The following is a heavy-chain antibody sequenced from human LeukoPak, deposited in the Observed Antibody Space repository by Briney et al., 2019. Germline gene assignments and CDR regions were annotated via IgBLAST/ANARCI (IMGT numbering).Heavy chain of an antibody. CDR1: GFIFSNSA. CDR3: ARDPTHHLRYGYFDY. CDR2: INNDGSYI. V-gene: IGHV3-21*01. Sequence: GGSLRLSCAASGFIFSNSAMNWVRQAPGKGLEWVSSINNDGSYIYYAGSVKGRFTISRDNAKNSLYLRLNSLRVEDTAVYYRARDPTHHLRYGYFDYWGQGTLVTVSS. D-gene: IGHD3-9*01. J-gene: IGHJ4*02.